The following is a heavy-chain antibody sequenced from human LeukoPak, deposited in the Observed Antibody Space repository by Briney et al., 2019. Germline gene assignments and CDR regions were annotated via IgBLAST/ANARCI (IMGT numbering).Heavy chain of an antibody. CDR3: ARRFADNGLFAFDL. V-gene: IGHV5-51*01. CDR1: GYRFATYW. CDR2: IYPDDSHT. Sequence: GESLKISCKGSGYRFATYWIGWVRQMPGKGLEWMGIIYPDDSHTRYNPSFQGQVTISADKSSNTAYLQWSSLKASDTAMYYCARRFADNGLFAFDLWGQGTTVTVSS. D-gene: IGHD2-8*01. J-gene: IGHJ3*01.